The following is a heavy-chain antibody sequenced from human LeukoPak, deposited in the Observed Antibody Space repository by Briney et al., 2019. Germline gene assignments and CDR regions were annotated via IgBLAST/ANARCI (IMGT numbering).Heavy chain of an antibody. V-gene: IGHV3-30*04. J-gene: IGHJ4*02. Sequence: GGSLRLSCAASGFTFSSYAMHWVRQAPGKGLEWVAVISYDGSNKYYADSVKGRFTISRDNSKNTLYLQMNSLRAEDTAIFYCAKGVYYYGSGGGDYFDYWGQGTLVTVSS. CDR3: AKGVYYYGSGGGDYFDY. CDR1: GFTFSSYA. D-gene: IGHD3-10*01. CDR2: ISYDGSNK.